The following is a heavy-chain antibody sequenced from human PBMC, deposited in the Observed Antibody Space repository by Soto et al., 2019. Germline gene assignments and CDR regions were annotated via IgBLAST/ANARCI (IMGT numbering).Heavy chain of an antibody. V-gene: IGHV3-53*01. CDR2: IYTGGIT. D-gene: IGHD2-21*02. J-gene: IGHJ4*02. CDR3: ARGRGDYVGYFDY. CDR1: GFTVSSNY. Sequence: EVQLVESGEGLIQPGGSLRLSCAASGFTVSSNYLSWVRQAPGKGLEWVSVIYTGGITYYADSVKGRFIISRDTSNNTLFLQMNSLRAEDSAVYYCARGRGDYVGYFDYWGQGTLVTVSS.